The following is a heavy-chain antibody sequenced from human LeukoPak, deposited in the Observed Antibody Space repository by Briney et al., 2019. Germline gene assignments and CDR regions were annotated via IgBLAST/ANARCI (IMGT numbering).Heavy chain of an antibody. J-gene: IGHJ5*02. CDR1: GYSFTSYW. V-gene: IGHV5-51*01. CDR2: IYPGDSDT. D-gene: IGHD2-2*01. Sequence: PGESLKISSKGSGYSFTSYWIGWVRQMPGKGLEWMGIIYPGDSDTRYSPSFQGQVTISADKSISTAYLQWSSLKASDTAMYYCARQGGGYCSSTSCPTSWFDPWGQGTLVTVSS. CDR3: ARQGGGYCSSTSCPTSWFDP.